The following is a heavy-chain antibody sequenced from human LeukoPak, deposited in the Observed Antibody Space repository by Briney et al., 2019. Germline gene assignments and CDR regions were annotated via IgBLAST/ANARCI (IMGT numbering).Heavy chain of an antibody. J-gene: IGHJ4*02. V-gene: IGHV4-39*02. CDR2: IYYSGST. CDR3: AKRDDSGGNLVDL. Sequence: PSETLSLTCTVSGGSIRGGSHYWAWIRQPPGKGLEWIGSIYYSGSTYYNPSLENRVTISIDTSKNHFSLKLSSLSAADTSVYYCAKRDDSGGNLVDLWGQGTLVPVS. CDR1: GGSIRGGSHY. D-gene: IGHD3-22*01.